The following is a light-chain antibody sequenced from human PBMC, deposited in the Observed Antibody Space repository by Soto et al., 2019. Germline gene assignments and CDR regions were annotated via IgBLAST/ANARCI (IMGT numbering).Light chain of an antibody. CDR3: QQDSSSPSKFT. CDR2: GAS. Sequence: EIVLTQTPGTLSLSPGERATLSCRASQSVSSSYLAWYQQRPGQATRLLIFGASYRATCVPDRFSGSGSGTDFTLTISKLAPEDFAVYYCQQDSSSPSKFTFGPGTKVVSK. V-gene: IGKV3-20*01. CDR1: QSVSSSY. J-gene: IGKJ3*01.